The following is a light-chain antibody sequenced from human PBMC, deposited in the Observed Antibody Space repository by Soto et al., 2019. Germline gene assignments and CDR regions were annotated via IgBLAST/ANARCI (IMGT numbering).Light chain of an antibody. Sequence: DIPMTQSPSTLSASIGDRITITCRASQSVDAGLAWYQHRPGKAPRLLIYMASSLEGGVPSRFSGVGYGTEFSLTIGGLQPDDFATYYCQQYKFSPTFGQGTKVDIK. CDR2: MAS. CDR1: QSVDAG. V-gene: IGKV1-5*03. J-gene: IGKJ1*01. CDR3: QQYKFSPT.